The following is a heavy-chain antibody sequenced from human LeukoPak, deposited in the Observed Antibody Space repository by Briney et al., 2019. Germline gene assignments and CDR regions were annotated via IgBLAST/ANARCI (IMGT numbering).Heavy chain of an antibody. V-gene: IGHV4-34*01. D-gene: IGHD6-19*01. J-gene: IGHJ4*02. CDR2: VNHSGST. Sequence: XXCXXYGGSFSGYYWSWIRQPPGKGLEWIGEVNHSGSTNYNPSLTSRVTISVDTSKNQFSLKLSSVTAADTAVFHCARGRGAVAGYFDYWGQGALVTVSS. CDR3: ARGRGAVAGYFDY. CDR1: GGSFSGYY.